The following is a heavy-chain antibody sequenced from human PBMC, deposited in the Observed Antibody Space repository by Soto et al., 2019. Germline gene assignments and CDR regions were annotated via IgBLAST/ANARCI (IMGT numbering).Heavy chain of an antibody. J-gene: IGHJ4*02. V-gene: IGHV1-3*01. D-gene: IGHD3-22*01. Sequence: QVQLVQSGAAVKKPGASVKVSCKASGYTFTSYAMHWVLKAPGQSRAGMAWINAGNGNTKYSQKLQGRVTITGDTSASTAYMEVSSLRSEDTAVYYCSRVNYYASSGYFFPAYFDYWGQGTLVTVSS. CDR3: SRVNYYASSGYFFPAYFDY. CDR1: GYTFTSYA. CDR2: INAGNGNT.